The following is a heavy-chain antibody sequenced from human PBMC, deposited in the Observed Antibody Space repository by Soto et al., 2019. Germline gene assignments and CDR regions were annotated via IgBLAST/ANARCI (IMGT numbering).Heavy chain of an antibody. CDR1: GFPFSIYS. Sequence: PXVCLRRSCAASGFPFSIYSMTGVRQSPGKGLEWVSSMSRTGDNTYYADSVKGRFTISRDNSKNTLYLQMNSLRAEDTAIYYCAKDKSTSNPLYYFDLWGPRTLVTVSS. J-gene: IGHJ4*02. D-gene: IGHD4-4*01. CDR3: AKDKSTSNPLYYFDL. V-gene: IGHV3-23*01. CDR2: MSRTGDNT.